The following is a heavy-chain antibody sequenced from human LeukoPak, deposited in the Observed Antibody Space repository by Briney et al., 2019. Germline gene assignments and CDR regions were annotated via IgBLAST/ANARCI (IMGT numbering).Heavy chain of an antibody. J-gene: IGHJ4*02. Sequence: GGSLRLSCAASGFTFSSYEMNWVRQAPGKGLERVSYISSNGSTIYYADSVKGRFTISRDNAKNSLYLQMNSLRAEDTAVYYCARFHLSYDYVWGSYRYDYYFDYWGQGTLVTVSS. CDR1: GFTFSSYE. D-gene: IGHD3-16*02. CDR2: ISSNGSTI. CDR3: ARFHLSYDYVWGSYRYDYYFDY. V-gene: IGHV3-48*03.